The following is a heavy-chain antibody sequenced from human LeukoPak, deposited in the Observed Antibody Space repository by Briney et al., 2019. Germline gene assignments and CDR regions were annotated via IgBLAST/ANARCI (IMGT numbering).Heavy chain of an antibody. CDR2: IYYSGST. CDR3: ARQGSRFGDKFDP. CDR1: GGSISSSSYY. J-gene: IGHJ5*02. D-gene: IGHD3-10*01. V-gene: IGHV4-39*01. Sequence: SETLSLTCTVSGGSISSSSYYWGWLRQPPGKGLEWIGSIYYSGSTYYNPSLKSRVTISVDTSKNQFSLKLSSVTAADTAVYYCARQGSRFGDKFDPWGQGTLVTVSS.